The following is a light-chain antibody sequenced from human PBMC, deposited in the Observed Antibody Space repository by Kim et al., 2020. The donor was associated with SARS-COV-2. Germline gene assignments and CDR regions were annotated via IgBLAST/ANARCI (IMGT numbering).Light chain of an antibody. J-gene: IGLJ1*01. CDR3: QAWDSRTKV. Sequence: VSPGQTASITCAGDKLGDKYACWYQQKPGQSPVLVIYQDTKRPSGMPERFSGSNSGNTATLTISGTQAMDEADYYCQAWDSRTKVCGAGTKVTVL. CDR1: KLGDKY. V-gene: IGLV3-1*01. CDR2: QDT.